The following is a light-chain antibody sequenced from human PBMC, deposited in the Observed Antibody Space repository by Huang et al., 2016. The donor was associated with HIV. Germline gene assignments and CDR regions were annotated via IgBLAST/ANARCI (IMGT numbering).Light chain of an antibody. CDR2: GAS. CDR3: QHYNNWPPWT. CDR1: QGVSNN. V-gene: IGKV3D-15*01. J-gene: IGKJ1*01. Sequence: EIVMTQSPATLSVSPGERATLSCRASQGVSNNIAWYQQKHGQTPRLLIHGASTRATGIAAKLSGRGSGTDFTLTITSLQPEDAAVYYCQHYNNWPPWTFGPGTQVEI.